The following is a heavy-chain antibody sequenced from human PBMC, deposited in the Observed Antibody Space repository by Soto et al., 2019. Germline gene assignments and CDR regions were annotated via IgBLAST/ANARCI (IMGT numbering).Heavy chain of an antibody. D-gene: IGHD6-13*01. V-gene: IGHV4-61*01. CDR3: ARDHSIAAGLYYGMDV. CDR2: IYYSGST. Sequence: SESTSITCTVSGGSVSSGSYYWSWIRQPPGKGLEWIGYIYYSGSTNYNPSLKSRVTISVDTSKNQFSLKLSSVTAADTAVYYCARDHSIAAGLYYGMDVWGQGTTVTVSS. J-gene: IGHJ6*02. CDR1: GGSVSSGSYY.